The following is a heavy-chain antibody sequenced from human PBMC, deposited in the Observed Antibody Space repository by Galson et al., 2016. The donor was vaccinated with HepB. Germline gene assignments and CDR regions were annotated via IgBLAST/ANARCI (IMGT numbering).Heavy chain of an antibody. CDR3: ARVGYCSTTGCLNLDY. CDR2: IFPGDSDT. J-gene: IGHJ4*02. D-gene: IGHD2-2*01. Sequence: QSGAEVKKPGESLKISCKGSGYIFTSYWIGWVRQMPGKGLEWMGTIFPGDSDTRVSPSFRGQVTISVDKSINTAYLQWTTLQASDTAMFYCARVGYCSTTGCLNLDYWGQGTLVTVSP. CDR1: GYIFTSYW. V-gene: IGHV5-51*01.